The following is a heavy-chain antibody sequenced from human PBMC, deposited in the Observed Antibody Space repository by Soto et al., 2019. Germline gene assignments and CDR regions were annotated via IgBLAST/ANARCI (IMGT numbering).Heavy chain of an antibody. CDR1: GFSIASNYY. D-gene: IGHD2-21*02. V-gene: IGHV4-38-2*01. J-gene: IGHJ4*02. Sequence: SETLSLTCAVSGFSIASNYYWGWIRQPPGKGLEWIGSIWHSGSTYFNPSLKSRVTMSLDTAKNQFSLRLSSVTAADTAVYYCARQRTSVVTQAYFDVWGPGSLVTVSS. CDR2: IWHSGST. CDR3: ARQRTSVVTQAYFDV.